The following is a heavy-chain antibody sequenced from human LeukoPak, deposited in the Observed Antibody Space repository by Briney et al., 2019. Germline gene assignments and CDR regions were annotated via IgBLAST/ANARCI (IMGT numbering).Heavy chain of an antibody. CDR3: AKDGVVVVPAAMGGDYYYYMDV. J-gene: IGHJ6*03. CDR2: ISGSGGST. Sequence: GGSLRLSCAASGFTFSSYAMSWVRQAPGKGLEWVSAISGSGGSTYYADSVKGRFTISRDNSKNTLYLQMNSLRAEDTAVYYCAKDGVVVVPAAMGGDYYYYMDVWGKGTTVTVSS. D-gene: IGHD2-2*01. CDR1: GFTFSSYA. V-gene: IGHV3-23*01.